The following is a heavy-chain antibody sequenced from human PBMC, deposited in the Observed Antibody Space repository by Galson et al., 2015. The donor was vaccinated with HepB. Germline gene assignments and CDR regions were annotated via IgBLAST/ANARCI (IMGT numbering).Heavy chain of an antibody. CDR1: GGSISSSSYY. Sequence: TLSLTCTVSGGSISSSSYYWGWIRQPPGKGLEWIGSIYYSGSTYYNPSLKSRVTISVDTSKNQFSLKLSSVTAADTAVYYCARHGDKLLWFGELLHWFDPWGQGTLVTVSS. CDR3: ARHGDKLLWFGELLHWFDP. D-gene: IGHD3-10*01. CDR2: IYYSGST. J-gene: IGHJ5*02. V-gene: IGHV4-39*01.